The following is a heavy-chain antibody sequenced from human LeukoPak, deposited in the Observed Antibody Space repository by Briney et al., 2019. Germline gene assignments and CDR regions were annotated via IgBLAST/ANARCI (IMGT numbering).Heavy chain of an antibody. CDR2: IKQDGSEK. V-gene: IGHV3-7*01. Sequence: PGGSLRLSCAASGFTFSSYSMNWVRQAPGKGLEWVANIKQDGSEKYYVDSVKGRFTISRDNAKNSLYLQMNSLRAEDTAVYYCARVFRDRASPIDYWGQGTLVTVSS. CDR1: GFTFSSYS. CDR3: ARVFRDRASPIDY. J-gene: IGHJ4*02. D-gene: IGHD2-21*01.